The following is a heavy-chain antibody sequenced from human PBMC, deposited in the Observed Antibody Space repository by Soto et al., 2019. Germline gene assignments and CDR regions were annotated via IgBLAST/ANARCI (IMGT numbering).Heavy chain of an antibody. CDR2: IYYSGST. J-gene: IGHJ6*02. CDR3: ARTVVGATPYYYYYGMDV. D-gene: IGHD1-26*01. V-gene: IGHV4-30-4*01. Sequence: PSETLSLTCTVSGGSISSGDYYWSWIRQPPGKGLEWIGYIYYSGSTYYNPSLKSRVTISVDTSKNQFSLKLSSVTAADTAVYYCARTVVGATPYYYYYGMDVWGQGTTVTVSS. CDR1: GGSISSGDYY.